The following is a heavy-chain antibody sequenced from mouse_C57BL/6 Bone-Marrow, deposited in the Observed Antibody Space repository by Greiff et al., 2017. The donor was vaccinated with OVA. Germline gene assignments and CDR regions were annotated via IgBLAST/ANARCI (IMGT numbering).Heavy chain of an antibody. CDR2: ISNLAYSI. CDR1: GFTFSDYG. D-gene: IGHD1-1*01. Sequence: EVKLMESGGGLVQPGGSLKLSCAASGFTFSDYGMAWVRQAPRTGPEWVAFISNLAYSIYYADTVTGRFTLSRENAKNTMYLEMSGLRSEDTAMYYCARFPYYYGSSPYAMDYWGQGTSVTVSS. CDR3: ARFPYYYGSSPYAMDY. V-gene: IGHV5-15*01. J-gene: IGHJ4*01.